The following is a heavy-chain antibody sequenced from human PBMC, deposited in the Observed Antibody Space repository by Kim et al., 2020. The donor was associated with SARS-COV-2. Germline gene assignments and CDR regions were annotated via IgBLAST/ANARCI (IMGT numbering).Heavy chain of an antibody. CDR1: GYTFTSYG. V-gene: IGHV1-18*04. CDR3: ARERYSCGSYYYYGMDV. D-gene: IGHD5-18*01. Sequence: ASVKVSCKASGYTFTSYGISWVRQAPGQGLEWIGWISAHNGNTNYAQNLQSRVTMTTDTSTSTAYMELWSLRSDDTAVYYCARERYSCGSYYYYGMDVSGQGAMVTV. CDR2: ISAHNGNT. J-gene: IGHJ6*02.